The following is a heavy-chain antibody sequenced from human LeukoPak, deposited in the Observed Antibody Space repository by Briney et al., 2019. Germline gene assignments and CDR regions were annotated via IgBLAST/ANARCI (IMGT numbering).Heavy chain of an antibody. Sequence: SETLSLTCTVSGGSISSYYWSWIRQPPGKGLEWIGYIYCSGSTNYNPSLKSRVTISVDTSKNQFSLKLSSVTAADTAVYYCARGLYYYDSRTSYFDYWGLGTLVTVSS. V-gene: IGHV4-59*12. CDR1: GGSISSYY. D-gene: IGHD3-22*01. CDR3: ARGLYYYDSRTSYFDY. J-gene: IGHJ4*02. CDR2: IYCSGST.